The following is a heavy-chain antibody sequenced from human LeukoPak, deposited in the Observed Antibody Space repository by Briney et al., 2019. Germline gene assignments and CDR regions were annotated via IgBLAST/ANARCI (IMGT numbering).Heavy chain of an antibody. D-gene: IGHD6-13*01. J-gene: IGHJ4*02. V-gene: IGHV3-66*01. Sequence: GGSLRLSCAASGFTVSSNYMSWVRQAPGKGLERVSVLYAGGSTYYADSVKGRFTISRDNSKNTLYLQINSLRAEDTAVYYCARIPSSRQLLHFDYWGQGTLVTVSS. CDR3: ARIPSSRQLLHFDY. CDR1: GFTVSSNY. CDR2: LYAGGST.